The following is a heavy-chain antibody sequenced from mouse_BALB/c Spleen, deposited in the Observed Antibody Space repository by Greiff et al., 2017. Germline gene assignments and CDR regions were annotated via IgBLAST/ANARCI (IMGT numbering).Heavy chain of an antibody. CDR2: ISTYYGDA. J-gene: IGHJ4*01. CDR1: GYTFTDYA. CDR3: ARSEGNYYYAMDD. Sequence: QVQLQQSGAELVRPGVSVTISCKGSGYTFTDYAMHWVKQSHAKSLEWIGVISTYYGDASYNQKFKGKATMTVDKSSSTAYMELARLTSEDSAIYYCARSEGNYYYAMDDWGEGTSVTVSA. V-gene: IGHV1S137*01. D-gene: IGHD2-1*01.